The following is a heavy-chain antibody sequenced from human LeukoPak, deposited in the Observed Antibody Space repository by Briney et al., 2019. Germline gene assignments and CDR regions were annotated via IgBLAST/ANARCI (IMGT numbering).Heavy chain of an antibody. CDR1: GVPFSNYC. Sequence: SETLSLTCAIHGVPFSNYCWSWIRQSPGRELEWIVDIDHDGDATHNPSLRSRIGTAIDTSKNQFSLKLSSVTAADTAVYYCARVSEGITMVRGVISYWGQGTLVTVSS. V-gene: IGHV4-34*09. CDR3: ARVSEGITMVRGVISY. J-gene: IGHJ4*02. CDR2: IDHDGDA. D-gene: IGHD3-10*01.